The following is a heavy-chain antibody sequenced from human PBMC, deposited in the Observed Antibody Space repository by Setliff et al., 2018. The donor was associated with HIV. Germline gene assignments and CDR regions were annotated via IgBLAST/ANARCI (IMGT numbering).Heavy chain of an antibody. CDR2: VYPGDSDS. V-gene: IGHV5-51*01. J-gene: IGHJ4*02. CDR1: GYTSPTFW. CDR3: ARHVSITIYGVVMYYFDY. Sequence: GESLKISCKGSGYTSPTFWIGWMRQIPGKGLEHMGIVYPGDSDSRYSPSFQGHVTFSVDKSINTAYLEWSSLEASDTAIYYCARHVSITIYGVVMYYFDYWGQGTLVTVSS. D-gene: IGHD3-3*01.